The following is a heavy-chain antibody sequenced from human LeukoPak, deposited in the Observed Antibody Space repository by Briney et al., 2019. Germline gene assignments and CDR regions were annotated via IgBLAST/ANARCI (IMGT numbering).Heavy chain of an antibody. V-gene: IGHV3-11*01. CDR3: ARDSAAADPFNWFDP. CDR1: GFTFSDYY. Sequence: GGSLRLSCAASGFTFSDYYMSWIRQAPGKGLEWVSYISSSGSTIYYADTVKGRFTISRDNAKNSLYLQMNSLRAEDAAVYYCARDSAAADPFNWFDPWGQGTLVTVSS. CDR2: ISSSGSTI. J-gene: IGHJ5*02. D-gene: IGHD6-13*01.